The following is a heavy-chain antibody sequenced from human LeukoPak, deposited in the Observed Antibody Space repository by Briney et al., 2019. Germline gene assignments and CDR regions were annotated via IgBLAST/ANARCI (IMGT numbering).Heavy chain of an antibody. V-gene: IGHV1-46*01. J-gene: IGHJ4*02. D-gene: IGHD6-13*01. Sequence: ASVKVSCKASGYTFTSYGISWIRQAPGQGLEWMGIINPSGGSTRYAQKFQGRVTMTRDTSTSTVYMELSSLRSEDTAVYYCARDPGAGYWGQGTLVTVSS. CDR3: ARDPGAGY. CDR1: GYTFTSYG. CDR2: INPSGGST.